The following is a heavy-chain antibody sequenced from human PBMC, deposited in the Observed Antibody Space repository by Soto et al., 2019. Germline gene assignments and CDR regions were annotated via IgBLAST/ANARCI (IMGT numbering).Heavy chain of an antibody. CDR1: GGSFSCYY. J-gene: IGHJ4*02. CDR3: ASDCSSTSCYYFDY. Sequence: SETLSLTCAVYGGSFSCYYWSWIRQPPGKGLEWIGEINHSGSTNYNPSLKSRVTISVDTSKNQFSLKLSSVTAADTAVYYCASDCSSTSCYYFDYWGQGTLVTVSS. CDR2: INHSGST. V-gene: IGHV4-34*01. D-gene: IGHD2-2*01.